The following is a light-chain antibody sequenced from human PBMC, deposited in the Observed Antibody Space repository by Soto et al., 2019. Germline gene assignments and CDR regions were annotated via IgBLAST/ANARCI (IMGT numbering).Light chain of an antibody. Sequence: DIVMTQSPDSLSASLGERATINCKSSQSVLSSSNNKNYLAWYQQKPGQPPKVVIYWASTRGSGVPDRFSGSGSGTDFTLTISSLQAEDVAVYYCQHYYSSPLTFGGGTKVDIK. V-gene: IGKV4-1*01. J-gene: IGKJ4*01. CDR3: QHYYSSPLT. CDR2: WAS. CDR1: QSVLSSSNNKNY.